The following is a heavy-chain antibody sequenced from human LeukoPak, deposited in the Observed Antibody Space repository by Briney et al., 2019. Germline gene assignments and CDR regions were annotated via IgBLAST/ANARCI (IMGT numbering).Heavy chain of an antibody. J-gene: IGHJ4*02. CDR3: ARDIYSGYEEYYFDY. CDR1: GFTFSSYS. Sequence: GGSLRLSCAASGFTFSSYSMNWVRQAPGKGLEWVSSISSSSSYIYYADSVKGRFTISRDNAKNSPYLQMNSLRAEDTAVYYCARDIYSGYEEYYFDYWGQGTLVTVSS. D-gene: IGHD5-12*01. CDR2: ISSSSSYI. V-gene: IGHV3-21*01.